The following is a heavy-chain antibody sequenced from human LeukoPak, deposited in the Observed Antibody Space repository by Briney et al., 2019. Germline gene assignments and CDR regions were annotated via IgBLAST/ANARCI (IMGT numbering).Heavy chain of an antibody. V-gene: IGHV4-39*01. Sequence: NPSETLSLTCTVSGGSISSSSHSWGWIRQPPGKGLEWIGSIYYSGSTYSNPALKSRVTTSIDTSKNQFSLELRSVTAADTAVYYCARRRDYWVIDYWGQGTLVTVSS. CDR1: GGSISSSSHS. CDR3: ARRRDYWVIDY. D-gene: IGHD2-8*02. CDR2: IYYSGST. J-gene: IGHJ4*02.